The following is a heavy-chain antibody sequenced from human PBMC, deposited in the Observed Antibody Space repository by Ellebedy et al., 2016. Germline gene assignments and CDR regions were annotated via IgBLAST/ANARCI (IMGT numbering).Heavy chain of an antibody. V-gene: IGHV1-69*10. D-gene: IGHD2-2*01. J-gene: IGHJ6*03. CDR1: GGTFSRFG. Sequence: ASVKVSCKASGGTFSRFGISWVRQAPGQGLEWMGGIIPILGVATYAQKFQGRVTITADKYTSTAYMELSSLRSEDTAVYYCARSLDLFNYAVFYYYMDVWGKGTTVTVSS. CDR3: ARSLDLFNYAVFYYYMDV. CDR2: IIPILGVA.